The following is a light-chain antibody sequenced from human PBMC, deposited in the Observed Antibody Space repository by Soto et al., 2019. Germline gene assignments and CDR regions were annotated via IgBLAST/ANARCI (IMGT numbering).Light chain of an antibody. V-gene: IGKV1-5*01. CDR3: QQYNSYPET. J-gene: IGKJ1*01. Sequence: DIQMTQSPSTLSASVGDRVTITCRASQSISSWLAWYQQKPGKAPKLLIYDASSLESGVPSRFSGSGSGTEFPLSISSRQPDDFATYYCQQYNSYPETFGQGTKVEIK. CDR2: DAS. CDR1: QSISSW.